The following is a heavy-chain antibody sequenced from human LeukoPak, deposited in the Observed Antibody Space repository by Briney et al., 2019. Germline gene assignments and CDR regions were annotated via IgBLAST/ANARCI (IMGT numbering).Heavy chain of an antibody. D-gene: IGHD3-10*01. V-gene: IGHV1-18*04. CDR1: GYTFTSYG. CDR3: ARDDYYGSGSPDY. J-gene: IGHJ4*02. Sequence: GASVKVSCKASGYTFTSYGISWVRQAPGQGLEWMGWISAYNGNRNYAQKLQGRLTKTTDTSTSTAYMELRRLRSDDTAVYYCARDDYYGSGSPDYWGQGTLVTVSS. CDR2: ISAYNGNR.